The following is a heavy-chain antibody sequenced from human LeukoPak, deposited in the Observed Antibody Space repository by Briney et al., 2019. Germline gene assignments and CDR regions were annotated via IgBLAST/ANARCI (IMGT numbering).Heavy chain of an antibody. CDR1: GGTFSSYA. CDR3: ARVGQWLAVFPTDY. Sequence: GASAKVSCKASGGTFSSYAISWVRQAPGQGLEWMGWISAYNGNTNYAQKLQGRVTMTTDTSTSTAYMELRSLRSDDTAVYYCARVGQWLAVFPTDYWGQGTLVTVSS. CDR2: ISAYNGNT. V-gene: IGHV1-18*01. J-gene: IGHJ4*02. D-gene: IGHD6-19*01.